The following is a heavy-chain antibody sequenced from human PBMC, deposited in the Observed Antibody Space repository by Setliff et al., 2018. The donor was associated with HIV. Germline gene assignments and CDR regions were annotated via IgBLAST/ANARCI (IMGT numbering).Heavy chain of an antibody. V-gene: IGHV4-59*11. CDR2: IYSTGST. Sequence: PSETLSLTCTVSGPSINIHYWSWIRPSPGKAFEWIGYIYSTGSTNYNPSLQSRVTISMVASRNQFSLKVTSVTAADTAVYYCAKGAGFYGDYTFDHWGQGRQVTVSS. J-gene: IGHJ4*02. D-gene: IGHD4-17*01. CDR1: GPSINIHY. CDR3: AKGAGFYGDYTFDH.